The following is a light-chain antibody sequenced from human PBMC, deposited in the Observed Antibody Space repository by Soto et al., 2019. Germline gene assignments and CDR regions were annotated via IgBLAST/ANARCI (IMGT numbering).Light chain of an antibody. J-gene: IGLJ1*01. CDR3: SSYTSSSTLPYV. V-gene: IGLV2-14*01. CDR2: DVS. CDR1: SSDVGGYNY. Sequence: QFVLTQPASVSGSPVQSITISCTGTSSDVGGYNYVSWYQQHPGKAPKLMIYDVSNRPSGVSNRFSGSKSGNTASLTISGLQAEDEADYYCSSYTSSSTLPYVFGTGTKVTV.